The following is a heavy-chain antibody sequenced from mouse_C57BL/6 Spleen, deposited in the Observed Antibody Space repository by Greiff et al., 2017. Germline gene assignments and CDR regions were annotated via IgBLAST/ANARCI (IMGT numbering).Heavy chain of an antibody. CDR3: ARYYYGSRGLDY. CDR1: GYTFTDYY. J-gene: IGHJ2*01. D-gene: IGHD1-1*01. V-gene: IGHV1-19*01. CDR2: INPYNGGT. Sequence: EVQLMESGPVLVKPGASVKMSCKASGYTFTDYYMNWVKQSHGKSLEWIGVINPYNGGTSYNQKFKGKATLTVDKSSSTAYMELNSLTSEDSAVYYCARYYYGSRGLDYWGQGTTLTVSS.